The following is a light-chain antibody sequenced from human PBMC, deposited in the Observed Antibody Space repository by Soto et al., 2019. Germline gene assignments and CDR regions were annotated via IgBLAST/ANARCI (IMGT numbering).Light chain of an antibody. CDR2: GAS. CDR1: QSVDSNY. Sequence: EVKLTHSPPTLSLSPGERATLSCMASQSVDSNYVAWDQQKPGQAPMLIIYGASTRSTAIPDRFSGSGSEADFTLSISRLEPEDFAVYYCQQYETSPQMLTFGGGTKVDIK. J-gene: IGKJ4*01. V-gene: IGKV3-20*01. CDR3: QQYETSPQMLT.